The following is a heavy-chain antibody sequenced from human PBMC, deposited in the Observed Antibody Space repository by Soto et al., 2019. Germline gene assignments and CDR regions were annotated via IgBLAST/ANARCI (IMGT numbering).Heavy chain of an antibody. CDR2: IYYSGST. CDR1: GGSISRGDYY. J-gene: IGHJ4*02. V-gene: IGHV4-30-4*01. Sequence: TSETLSLTCTVSGGSISRGDYYWSWIRQPPGKGLEWIGYIYYSGSTYYNPSLKSRVTISVDTSKNQFSLKLSSVTAADTAVYYCAQDTVTTYYWGQGALVTGSS. CDR3: AQDTVTTYY. D-gene: IGHD4-17*01.